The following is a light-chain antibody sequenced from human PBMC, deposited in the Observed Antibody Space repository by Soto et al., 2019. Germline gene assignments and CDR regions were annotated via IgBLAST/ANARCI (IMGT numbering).Light chain of an antibody. CDR3: GSWDERLNGFYV. Sequence: QSVLTQPPSVSAAPGQKVTISCSGSSSNIGGNSVSWYQQLPGTAPKLLIYDDNKRPSGIPDRFSGSKSGTSATLGITGFQTGDEADYYCGSWDERLNGFYVFGTGTKVTVL. CDR2: DDN. J-gene: IGLJ1*01. CDR1: SSNIGGNS. V-gene: IGLV1-51*01.